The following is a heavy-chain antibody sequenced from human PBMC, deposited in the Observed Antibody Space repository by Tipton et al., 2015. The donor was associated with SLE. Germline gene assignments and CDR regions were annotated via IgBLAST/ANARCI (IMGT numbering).Heavy chain of an antibody. CDR3: APGITMVRGVIAPFDP. V-gene: IGHV1-46*01. Sequence: QSGAEVKKPGASVKVSCKASGYTFTSYYMHWVRQAPGQGLEWMGIINPSGGSTSYAQKFQGSVTMTRDTSTSTVYMELSSLRSEDTAVYYCAPGITMVRGVIAPFDPWGQGTLVTVSS. CDR1: GYTFTSYY. CDR2: INPSGGST. D-gene: IGHD3-10*01. J-gene: IGHJ5*02.